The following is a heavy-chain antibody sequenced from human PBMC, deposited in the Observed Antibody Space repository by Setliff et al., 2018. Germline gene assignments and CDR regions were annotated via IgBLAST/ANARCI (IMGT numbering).Heavy chain of an antibody. CDR1: GGTFSSYA. J-gene: IGHJ6*02. D-gene: IGHD3-3*01. CDR2: IIPIFGTA. V-gene: IGHV1-69*05. Sequence: GASVKVSCKASGGTFSSYAISWVRQAPGQGLEWMGGIIPIFGTANYAQKFQGRVTITTDESTSTAYMELGSLRSEDTAVYYCARAGTTIFGVVTSPNYGMDVWGQGTTVTVSS. CDR3: ARAGTTIFGVVTSPNYGMDV.